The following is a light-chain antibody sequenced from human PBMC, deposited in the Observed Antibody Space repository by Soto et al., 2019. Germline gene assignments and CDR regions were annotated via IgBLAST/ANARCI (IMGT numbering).Light chain of an antibody. CDR1: QSISSY. CDR3: QQSYSTPRVT. CDR2: AAS. V-gene: IGKV1-39*01. J-gene: IGKJ5*01. Sequence: DIQMTQSPSSLSASVGDRVTITCRAIQSISSYLNWYQQKPGKAPKLLIYAASSLQSGVPSRFSGSGSGTGFTLTISSLQPEDFATYYCQQSYSTPRVTFGQGTRLEIK.